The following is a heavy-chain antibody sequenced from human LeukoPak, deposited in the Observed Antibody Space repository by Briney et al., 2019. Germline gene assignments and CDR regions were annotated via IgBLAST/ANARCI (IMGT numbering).Heavy chain of an antibody. CDR1: EFSVGSNY. Sequence: GGSLRLSCAASEFSVGSNYMTWVRQAPGKGLEWVSAISGSGGSTYYADSVKGRFTISRDNSKNTLYLQMNSLRAEDTAVYYCAKDGEGRFTRSFDYWGQGTLVTVSS. D-gene: IGHD3-16*01. CDR3: AKDGEGRFTRSFDY. CDR2: ISGSGGST. V-gene: IGHV3-23*01. J-gene: IGHJ4*02.